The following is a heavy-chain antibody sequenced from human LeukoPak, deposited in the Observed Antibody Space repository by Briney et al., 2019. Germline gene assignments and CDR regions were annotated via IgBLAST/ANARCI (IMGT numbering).Heavy chain of an antibody. CDR2: IDSTSTYI. D-gene: IGHD4-23*01. J-gene: IGHJ4*02. CDR3: ARVPRWYVIDY. Sequence: GGSLRLSCAASGFTFITYSMNWVRQAPGKGLEWVSSIDSTSTYIFYADSLKGRVTISRDNAKNSLYLQMNSLRAEDTAVYYCARVPRWYVIDYWGQGTLVTVSS. CDR1: GFTFITYS. V-gene: IGHV3-21*01.